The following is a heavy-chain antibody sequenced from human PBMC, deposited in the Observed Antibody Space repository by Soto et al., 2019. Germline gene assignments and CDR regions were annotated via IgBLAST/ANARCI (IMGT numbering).Heavy chain of an antibody. CDR3: ARVFYGDYYFDY. V-gene: IGHV4-59*01. CDR2: IYYSGST. CDR1: GGSISSYY. J-gene: IGHJ4*02. D-gene: IGHD4-17*01. Sequence: QVQLQESGPGLVKPSETLSLTCTVSGGSISSYYWSWIRQPPGKGLEWIGYIYYSGSTNYNPSLKSRVTISVDTSKNQFSLKLSSVTAADTAVYYCARVFYGDYYFDYWGQGTLVTVSS.